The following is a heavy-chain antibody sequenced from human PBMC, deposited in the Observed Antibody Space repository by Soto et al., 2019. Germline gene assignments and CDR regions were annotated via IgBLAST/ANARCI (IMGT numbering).Heavy chain of an antibody. CDR2: IRSKAYGGTT. J-gene: IGHJ4*02. Sequence: GGSLRLSCTASGFTFGDYAMSWFRHAPGKGLEWVGFIRSKAYGGTTEYAASVKGRFTISRDDSKSIAYLQMNSLKTEDTAVYYCTRAVPDYYDSSGYYLYYFDYWGQGTLVTVSS. CDR1: GFTFGDYA. D-gene: IGHD3-22*01. CDR3: TRAVPDYYDSSGYYLYYFDY. V-gene: IGHV3-49*03.